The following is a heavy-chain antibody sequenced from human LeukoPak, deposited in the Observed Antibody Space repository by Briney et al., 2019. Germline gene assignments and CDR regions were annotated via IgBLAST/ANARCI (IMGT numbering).Heavy chain of an antibody. CDR2: ISSSGSTI. CDR1: GFTFSSYE. V-gene: IGHV3-48*03. CDR3: ARDDWFGIDP. Sequence: GGSLRLSCAAPGFTFSSYEMNWVRQAPGKGLEWVSYISSSGSTIYYADSVKGRFTISRDNAKNSLYLQMNSLRAEDTAVYYCARDDWFGIDPRGQGTLVTVSS. D-gene: IGHD3-10*01. J-gene: IGHJ5*02.